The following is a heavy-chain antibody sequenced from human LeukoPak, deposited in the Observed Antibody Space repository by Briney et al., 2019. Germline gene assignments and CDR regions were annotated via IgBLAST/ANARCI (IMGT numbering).Heavy chain of an antibody. CDR1: GGSFSGYY. CDR3: ARDRGGGYSYGRGGYYFDY. Sequence: RPSETLSLTCAVYGGSFSGYYWSWIRQPPGKGLEWIGEINHSGSTNYNPSLKSRVTISVDTSKNQFSLNLSSVTAADTAVYYCARDRGGGYSYGRGGYYFDYWGQGTLVTVSS. J-gene: IGHJ4*02. V-gene: IGHV4-34*01. CDR2: INHSGST. D-gene: IGHD5-18*01.